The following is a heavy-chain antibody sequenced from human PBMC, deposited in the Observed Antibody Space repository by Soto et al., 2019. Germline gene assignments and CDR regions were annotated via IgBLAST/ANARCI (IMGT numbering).Heavy chain of an antibody. D-gene: IGHD3-22*01. V-gene: IGHV3-74*01. Sequence: EVQLVESGGGLVQPGGSLRLSCAASGFTFSSYWMHWVRQAPGKGLVWVSRINSDGSSTSYADSVKGRFTISRDNAKNTLYLQMNILRAEDTAVYYCARDRGGYYYEYAFDIWGQGTMVTVSS. J-gene: IGHJ3*02. CDR1: GFTFSSYW. CDR2: INSDGSST. CDR3: ARDRGGYYYEYAFDI.